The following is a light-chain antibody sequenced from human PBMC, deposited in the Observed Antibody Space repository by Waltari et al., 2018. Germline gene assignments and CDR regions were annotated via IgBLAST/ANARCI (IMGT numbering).Light chain of an antibody. J-gene: IGKJ4*01. CDR2: WAS. CDR3: QQYDTTPLT. Sequence: DIVMTQSPDSLAVSLGDRATINCKSSQSLLFSSNNKNYLAWYQQKPGQPPKLLIYWASIRASGVPDRFSGSGSGTDFTLTISSLQAEDVAVYYCQQYDTTPLTFGGGTKVEIK. V-gene: IGKV4-1*01. CDR1: QSLLFSSNNKNY.